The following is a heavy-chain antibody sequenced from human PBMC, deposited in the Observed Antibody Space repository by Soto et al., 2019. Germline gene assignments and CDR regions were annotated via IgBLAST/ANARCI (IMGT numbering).Heavy chain of an antibody. CDR1: GFTFSSYA. Sequence: PGGSLRLSCAASGFTFSSYAMSWARQAPGKGLEWVSAISGSGGSTYYADSVKGRFTISRDNSKNTLYLQMNSLRAEDTAVYYCAKDNDRGVINYFDYWGKGTLVTVSS. D-gene: IGHD3-10*02. J-gene: IGHJ4*02. CDR3: AKDNDRGVINYFDY. CDR2: ISGSGGST. V-gene: IGHV3-23*01.